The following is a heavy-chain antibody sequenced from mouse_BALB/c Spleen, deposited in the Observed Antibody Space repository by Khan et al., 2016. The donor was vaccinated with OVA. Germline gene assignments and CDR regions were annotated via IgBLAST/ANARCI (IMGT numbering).Heavy chain of an antibody. CDR2: IWSDGST. D-gene: IGHD1-1*02. Sequence: QVQLKESGPGLVAPSQSLSITCTISGFSLTNYGVHWVRQPPGKGLEWLVVIWSDGSTTYNSTLKSRLSISKDNSKSQVFLKMNSLQTDDTAMYYWARQPNYHYYIIDYWGQGTSVTVSS. J-gene: IGHJ4*01. V-gene: IGHV2-6-1*01. CDR3: ARQPNYHYYIIDY. CDR1: GFSLTNYG.